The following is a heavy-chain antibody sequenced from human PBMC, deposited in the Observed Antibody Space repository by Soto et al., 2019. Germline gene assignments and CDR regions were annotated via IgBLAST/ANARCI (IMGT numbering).Heavy chain of an antibody. Sequence: PGGSLRLSCSASGFTFSTYNMNWVRQAPGKGLEWVSSISYSSSYVYYADSVKGRFTISRDNAKNSLYPQMDSLRAEDTAVYYCATYYDGTGYNFDYWGQGTLVTVSS. D-gene: IGHD3-22*01. CDR1: GFTFSTYN. CDR2: ISYSSSYV. CDR3: ATYYDGTGYNFDY. V-gene: IGHV3-21*01. J-gene: IGHJ4*02.